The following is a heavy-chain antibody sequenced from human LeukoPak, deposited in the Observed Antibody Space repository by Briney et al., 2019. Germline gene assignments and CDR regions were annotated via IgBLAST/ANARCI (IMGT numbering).Heavy chain of an antibody. J-gene: IGHJ4*02. V-gene: IGHV3-23*01. CDR1: GFTFSSYG. CDR3: ARDYDFWSGHLDY. CDR2: ISGSGGST. D-gene: IGHD3-3*01. Sequence: GGTLRLSCAASGFTFSSYGMSWVRQAPGKGLEWVSAISGSGGSTYYADSVKGRFTISRDNAKNTLYLQMNSLRAEDTAVYYCARDYDFWSGHLDYWGQGTLVTVSS.